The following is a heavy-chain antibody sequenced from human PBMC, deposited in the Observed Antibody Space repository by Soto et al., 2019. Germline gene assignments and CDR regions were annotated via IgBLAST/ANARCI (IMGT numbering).Heavy chain of an antibody. J-gene: IGHJ5*02. D-gene: IGHD2-15*01. CDR2: ISPGSRYP. V-gene: IGHV3-11*06. Sequence: PRWPLRLCCAGSGFTFGDSYMSWIRQAPGKGLEWLSYISPGSRYPAYADSVKGRFTISRDNAKRSLYLQMMSLTAEDTAIYYCVRGGGGGLFDPWGQGTMVTVSS. CDR3: VRGGGGGLFDP. CDR1: GFTFGDSY.